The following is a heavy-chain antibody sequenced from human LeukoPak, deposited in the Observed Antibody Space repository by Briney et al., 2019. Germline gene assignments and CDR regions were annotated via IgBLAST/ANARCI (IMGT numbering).Heavy chain of an antibody. J-gene: IGHJ4*02. CDR3: AGDVASWGGYTFAY. CDR2: IKQDGSDR. CDR1: GFTFSSYW. D-gene: IGHD5-12*01. Sequence: PGGSLRLSCAASGFTFSSYWMSWVRQAPGKGLEWVANIKQDGSDRYYVDSVKGRFTISRDNGKNSLYLQMNSLRIDDTAVYFCAGDVASWGGYTFAYWGQGTLVTVSS. V-gene: IGHV3-7*01.